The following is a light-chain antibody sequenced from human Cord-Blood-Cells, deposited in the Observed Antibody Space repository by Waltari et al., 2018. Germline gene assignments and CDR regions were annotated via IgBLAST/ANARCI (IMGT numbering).Light chain of an antibody. CDR2: QDS. V-gene: IGLV3-1*01. Sequence: SYELTQPPSVSVSPGQTASITCSGDKLGAKYACWYQQKPGQSPELVIYQDSKRPSGIPERFSGSNSGNTATLTISGTQAMDEADYYCQAWDSSNVVFGGGTKLTVL. CDR1: KLGAKY. J-gene: IGLJ2*01. CDR3: QAWDSSNVV.